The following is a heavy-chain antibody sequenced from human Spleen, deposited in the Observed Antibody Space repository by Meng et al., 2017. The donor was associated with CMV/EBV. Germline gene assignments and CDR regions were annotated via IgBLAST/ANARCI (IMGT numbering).Heavy chain of an antibody. Sequence: LTCSFSGGSISDYYWSWIRQSPGKGLEWIAYIHYTGNTNQNPSLKSRVTISVDTSKDQFSLNVSSVTAADTAVYYCARGGMGSTFDIWGQGTLVTVSS. V-gene: IGHV4-59*01. D-gene: IGHD2-8*01. CDR3: ARGGMGSTFDI. CDR1: GGSISDYY. J-gene: IGHJ3*02. CDR2: IHYTGNT.